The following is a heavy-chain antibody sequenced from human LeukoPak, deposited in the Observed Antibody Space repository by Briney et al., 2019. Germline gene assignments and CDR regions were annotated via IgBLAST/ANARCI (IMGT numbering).Heavy chain of an antibody. CDR1: GYSFSTFA. J-gene: IGHJ6*03. D-gene: IGHD7-27*01. CDR3: ARGPLIGEHYHYYMDV. Sequence: ASVKVSCKASGYSFSTFAINWVRQAPAQGLEWMGWMNPNTAKTGYAQSFQGRVTITGNTSISTVDMELSSLTSDDTAVYYCARGPLIGEHYHYYMDVWGKGTTVTVS. V-gene: IGHV1-8*03. CDR2: MNPNTAKT.